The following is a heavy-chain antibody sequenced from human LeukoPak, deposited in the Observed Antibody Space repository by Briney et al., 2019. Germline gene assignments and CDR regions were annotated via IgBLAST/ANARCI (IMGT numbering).Heavy chain of an antibody. V-gene: IGHV3-30*02. CDR2: IRFDGSEK. D-gene: IGHD2-2*01. Sequence: GGSLRLSCAVSGFTFSTSVMHWVRQAPGKGLEWLSFIRFDGSEKYYADSVKARFSISRDNSMNTLYLQMNSLRPEDTAVYYCAKQGLVPATAGDWGQGTLVTVSS. CDR3: AKQGLVPATAGD. CDR1: GFTFSTSV. J-gene: IGHJ4*02.